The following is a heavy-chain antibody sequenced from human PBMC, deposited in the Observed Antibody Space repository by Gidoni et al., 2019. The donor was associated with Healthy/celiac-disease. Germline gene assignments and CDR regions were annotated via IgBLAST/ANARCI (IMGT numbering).Heavy chain of an antibody. CDR2: ISSSSSTI. Sequence: EVQLVESGGGLVQPGRSLIPSCAASGSTFSSYSMNWVRQAPGKGLAWVSYISSSSSTIYYADSVKGRFTISRDNAKNSLYLQMNSLRDEDTAVYYCAREGDYAVDYWGQGTLVTVSS. V-gene: IGHV3-48*02. CDR3: AREGDYAVDY. CDR1: GSTFSSYS. J-gene: IGHJ4*02. D-gene: IGHD4-17*01.